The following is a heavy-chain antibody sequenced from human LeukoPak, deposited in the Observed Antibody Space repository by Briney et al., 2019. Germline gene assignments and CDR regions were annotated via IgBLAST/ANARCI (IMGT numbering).Heavy chain of an antibody. D-gene: IGHD2-15*01. CDR1: GFTFSTYE. CDR2: ISSSGSTI. Sequence: GGSLRLSCAASGFTFSTYEMNWVRQAPGKGLEWVSYISSSGSTIYYADSVKGRFTISRDNAKNSLYLQMSSLRAEDTAVYYCAKAGAVVVVAAKYFDYWGQGTLVTVSS. V-gene: IGHV3-48*03. J-gene: IGHJ4*02. CDR3: AKAGAVVVVAAKYFDY.